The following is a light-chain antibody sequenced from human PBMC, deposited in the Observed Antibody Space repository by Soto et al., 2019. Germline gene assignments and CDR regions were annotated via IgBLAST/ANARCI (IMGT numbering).Light chain of an antibody. V-gene: IGKV1-27*01. CDR1: QGISNY. Sequence: DIQMTQPPSSLSASVGDRVTITCRASQGISNYLAWYQQKPGKVPKLLIYAATTLQSGVPSRFSGSGSVKYAPRTIISLQPEDDATYSGQKDNSALLTYGRETKVEIK. J-gene: IGKJ1*01. CDR3: QKDNSALLT. CDR2: AAT.